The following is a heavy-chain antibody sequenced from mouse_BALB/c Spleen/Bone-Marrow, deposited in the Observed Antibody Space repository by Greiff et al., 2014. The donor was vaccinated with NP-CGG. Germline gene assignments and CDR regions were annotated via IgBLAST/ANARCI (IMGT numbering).Heavy chain of an antibody. CDR3: ARSRDYYDNNSFAC. CDR2: INPGSGGT. D-gene: IGHD1-1*01. J-gene: IGHJ3*01. CDR1: GYVFTDFL. V-gene: IGHV1-54*03. Sequence: VKLQESGAELVRPGTSLKVSCQASGYVFTDFLLEWVKQRPGQGLEWVGVINPGSGGTNYNEKFKDKATLTADRSSSTAYMQLSSLTSDDSAVYFCARSRDYYDNNSFACWGQGTLVTVSA.